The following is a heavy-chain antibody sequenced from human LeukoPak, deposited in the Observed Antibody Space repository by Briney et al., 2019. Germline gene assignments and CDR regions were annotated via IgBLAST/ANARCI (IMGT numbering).Heavy chain of an antibody. V-gene: IGHV4-59*08. CDR3: ARHGGLDPYYFDS. J-gene: IGHJ4*02. D-gene: IGHD3-16*01. Sequence: SETLSLTCTVSGXSISSYYLSWIRQPPGKGLEWIGYIYYSGSTNYSPSLKTRVTISVDTSKNQFSLKLNSVTAADTAVYYCARHGGLDPYYFDSWGQGTLVTVSS. CDR1: GXSISSYY. CDR2: IYYSGST.